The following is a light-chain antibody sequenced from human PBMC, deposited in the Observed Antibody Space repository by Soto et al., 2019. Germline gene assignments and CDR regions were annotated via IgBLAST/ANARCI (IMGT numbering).Light chain of an antibody. CDR2: EVS. Sequence: QSALTQPASVSGSPGQSITISCTGTSSDIGAYSYVSWYQHHPGKAPKLIIAEVSNRPSGVSSRFSGTKSGNTASLTISGLQAEDEADYYCSSFTSRSAPFAFGTVTKLTVL. V-gene: IGLV2-14*01. CDR1: SSDIGAYSY. CDR3: SSFTSRSAPFA. J-gene: IGLJ1*01.